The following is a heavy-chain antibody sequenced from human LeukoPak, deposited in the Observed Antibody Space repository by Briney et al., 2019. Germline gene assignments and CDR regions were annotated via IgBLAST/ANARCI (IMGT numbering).Heavy chain of an antibody. J-gene: IGHJ4*02. CDR2: INPNNGGA. Sequence: ASVKVSCKASGYTFTGYYMHWVRQAPGQGLEWMGWINPNNGGANYAQNFQGRVTMTRDTSISTAYMELSSLRSDDTAVYYCVRGTAYYFDYWGQGTLVTVP. V-gene: IGHV1-2*02. D-gene: IGHD1-14*01. CDR1: GYTFTGYY. CDR3: VRGTAYYFDY.